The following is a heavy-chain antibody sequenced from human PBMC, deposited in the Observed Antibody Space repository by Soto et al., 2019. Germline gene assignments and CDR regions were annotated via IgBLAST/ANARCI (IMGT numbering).Heavy chain of an antibody. J-gene: IGHJ4*02. CDR3: ALPSMAVVPEY. CDR2: LYYGRSA. CDR1: GDSISSYY. D-gene: IGHD3-22*01. Sequence: QVQLQESGPGLVKPSETLSLTCAVSGDSISSYYCMWIRQPPGKGLESIGYLYYGRSANYNPSLKRRVTLSVDTSTHQCPLPLSSMTAADTAVYYCALPSMAVVPEYWGQGTLVTVSS. V-gene: IGHV4-59*01.